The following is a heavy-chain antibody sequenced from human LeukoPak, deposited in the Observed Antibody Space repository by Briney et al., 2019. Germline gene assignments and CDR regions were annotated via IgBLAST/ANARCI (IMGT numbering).Heavy chain of an antibody. CDR2: IIPIFGTA. CDR1: GGSFSGPA. D-gene: IGHD3-3*01. V-gene: IGHV1-69*13. Sequence: ASVKVSCEASGGSFSGPAISWVRQAPGQGLEWMGGIIPIFGTANYAQKFQGRVTITADESTSTAYMELSSLRSEDTAVYYCARPQYYDFWSGYCPFDYWGQGTLVTVSS. J-gene: IGHJ4*02. CDR3: ARPQYYDFWSGYCPFDY.